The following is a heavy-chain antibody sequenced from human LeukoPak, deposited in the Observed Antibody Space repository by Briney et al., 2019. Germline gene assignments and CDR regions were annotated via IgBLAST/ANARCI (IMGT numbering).Heavy chain of an antibody. V-gene: IGHV1-2*04. CDR1: GYTFTGYY. J-gene: IGHJ4*02. CDR2: INPNSGGT. Sequence: GASVKVSCKASGYTFTGYYMHWVRQPPAQGLEWMGWINPNSGGTNYPQKFQGWVTMTRDTSISTAYMELSRLRSDDTAVYYCARGLKATVTTTFDYWGQGTLVTVSS. CDR3: ARGLKATVTTTFDY. D-gene: IGHD4-17*01.